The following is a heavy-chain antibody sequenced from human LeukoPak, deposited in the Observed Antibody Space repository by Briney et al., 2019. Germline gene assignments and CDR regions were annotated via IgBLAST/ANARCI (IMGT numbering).Heavy chain of an antibody. CDR2: ITRSSIYI. CDR1: GFTFSNYN. D-gene: IGHD6-13*01. CDR3: TTDRSPQGSSWYYFDY. V-gene: IGHV3-21*01. Sequence: GGSLRLSCAASGFTFSNYNMNWVRQAPGKGLEWVSSITRSSIYIYYADSVKGRFTISRDNAKNSLYLQMNSLRAEDTAVYYCTTDRSPQGSSWYYFDYWGQGTLVTVSS. J-gene: IGHJ4*02.